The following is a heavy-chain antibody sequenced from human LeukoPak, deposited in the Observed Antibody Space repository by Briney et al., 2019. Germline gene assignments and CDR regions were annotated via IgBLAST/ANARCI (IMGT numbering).Heavy chain of an antibody. D-gene: IGHD3-22*01. Sequence: PSETLSLTCTLSGGSITRYYLSWIRHPPGTRLEAIVDIHYSGSTNYNPSLKSRVTISVDTSKNQFSLKLSSVTAADTAVYYCARERYYYDGSGYYYFDYWGQGTLVTVSS. CDR1: GGSITRYY. CDR2: IHYSGST. CDR3: ARERYYYDGSGYYYFDY. J-gene: IGHJ4*02. V-gene: IGHV4-59*01.